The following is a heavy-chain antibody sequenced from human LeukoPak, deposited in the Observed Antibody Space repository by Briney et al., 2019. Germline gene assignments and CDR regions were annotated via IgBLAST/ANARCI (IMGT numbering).Heavy chain of an antibody. CDR2: IKSKTDGGTT. J-gene: IGHJ6*02. CDR3: TTDPDRDGYYVDYYYYGMDV. D-gene: IGHD4-17*01. Sequence: GGSLRLSCAASGFTFSNAWMSWVRQAPGRGLEWVGRIKSKTDGGTTGYAAPVKGRFTISRDDSKNTLYLQMNSLKTEDTAVYYCTTDPDRDGYYVDYYYYGMDVWGQGTTVTVSS. CDR1: GFTFSNAW. V-gene: IGHV3-15*01.